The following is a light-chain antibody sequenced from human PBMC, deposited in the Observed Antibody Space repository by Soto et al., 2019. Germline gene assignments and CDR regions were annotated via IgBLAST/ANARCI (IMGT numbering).Light chain of an antibody. CDR1: SGSVTTNYY. CDR2: STN. V-gene: IGLV8-61*01. CDR3: VLYMDSGSLV. Sequence: QTVVTQERSFSVSPGGAVTLTGGLRSGSVTTNYYPSWYQQTPGQAPRTLISSTNTRSSGVPDRFSGSILGNKAALTITGAQADDEADYYCVLYMDSGSLVFGGGTKLTVL. J-gene: IGLJ3*02.